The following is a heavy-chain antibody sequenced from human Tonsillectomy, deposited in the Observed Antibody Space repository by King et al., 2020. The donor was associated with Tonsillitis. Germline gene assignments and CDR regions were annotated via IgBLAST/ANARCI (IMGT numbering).Heavy chain of an antibody. CDR3: AREVSISTRPAGYYYGMDV. D-gene: IGHD6-6*01. CDR1: GFTFSSHA. CDR2: ISYDGSNR. Sequence: VQLVESGGGVVQPGRSLRLSCAASGFTFSSHAMNWVCQAPGKGLEWVAVISYDGSNRYYEDSVKGRFTISRDNSKNTLYLQMNSLRAEDTAVYYCAREVSISTRPAGYYYGMDVWGQGTTVTVSS. J-gene: IGHJ6*02. V-gene: IGHV3-30*04.